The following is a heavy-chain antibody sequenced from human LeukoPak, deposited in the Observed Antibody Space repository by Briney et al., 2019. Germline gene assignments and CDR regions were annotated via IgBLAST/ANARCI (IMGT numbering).Heavy chain of an antibody. CDR1: DVSISSGNYY. J-gene: IGHJ4*02. CDR2: IYNSGST. CDR3: ARLEELWPDY. D-gene: IGHD5-18*01. V-gene: IGHV4-39*01. Sequence: SETLSLTCSVSDVSISSGNYYWGWIRQPPGKGLEWIGTIYNSGSTYYNPSLKSRVTISIDTSKNQFSLKLSSVTAADTAVYYCARLEELWPDYWGQGTLVTVSS.